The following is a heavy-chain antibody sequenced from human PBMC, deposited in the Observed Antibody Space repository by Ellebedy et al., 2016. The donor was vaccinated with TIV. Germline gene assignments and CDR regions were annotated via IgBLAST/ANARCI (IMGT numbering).Heavy chain of an antibody. Sequence: GESLKISCAASGFTFSDYYMSWIRQAPGKGLEWVSYISSSGSTIYYADSVKGRFTISRDNAKNSLYLQMNSLRAEDTAVYYCARDPREGSPFDIWGQGTMVTVSS. D-gene: IGHD6-13*01. CDR2: ISSSGSTI. CDR1: GFTFSDYY. V-gene: IGHV3-11*01. J-gene: IGHJ3*02. CDR3: ARDPREGSPFDI.